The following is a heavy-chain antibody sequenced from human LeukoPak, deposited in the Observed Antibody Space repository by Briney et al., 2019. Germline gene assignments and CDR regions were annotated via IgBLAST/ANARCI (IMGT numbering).Heavy chain of an antibody. J-gene: IGHJ4*02. CDR2: IYYSGST. CDR1: GGSISSYY. V-gene: IGHV4-59*01. Sequence: SETLSLTCTVSGGSISSYYWSWIRQPPGKGLEWIGYIYYSGSTNYNPSLKSRVTISVDTSKNQFSLKLSSVTAADTAVYYCARLNYDYVWGILKYYFDYWGQGTLVTVSS. CDR3: ARLNYDYVWGILKYYFDY. D-gene: IGHD3-16*01.